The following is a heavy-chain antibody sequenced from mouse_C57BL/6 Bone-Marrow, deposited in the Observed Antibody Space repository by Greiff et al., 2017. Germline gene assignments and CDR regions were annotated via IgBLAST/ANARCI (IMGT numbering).Heavy chain of an antibody. CDR3: AREAYDYGAY. CDR1: GFTFSSYA. D-gene: IGHD2-4*01. CDR2: ISDGGSYT. Sequence: DVQLVESGGGLVKPGGSLKLSCAASGFTFSSYAMSWVRQTPEKRLEWVATISDGGSYTYYPDNVKGRFTISRDNAKNNLYLQMSHLKSEDTAMYYCAREAYDYGAYWGQGTTLTVSS. J-gene: IGHJ2*01. V-gene: IGHV5-4*01.